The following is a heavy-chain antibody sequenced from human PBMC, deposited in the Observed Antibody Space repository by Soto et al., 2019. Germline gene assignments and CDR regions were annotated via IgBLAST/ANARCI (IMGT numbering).Heavy chain of an antibody. CDR1: GGSFSGYY. CDR2: INHSGST. CDR3: ARSRDDYGAQNWFDP. V-gene: IGHV4-34*01. Sequence: PSETLSLTCAVYGGSFSGYYWSWIRQPPGKGLEWIGEINHSGSTNYNPSLKSRVTISVDTSKNQFSLKLSSVTAADTAVYYCARSRDDYGAQNWFDPWGQGTLVTVSS. D-gene: IGHD4-17*01. J-gene: IGHJ5*02.